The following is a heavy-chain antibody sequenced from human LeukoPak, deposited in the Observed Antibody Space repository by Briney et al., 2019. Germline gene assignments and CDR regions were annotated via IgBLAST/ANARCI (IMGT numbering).Heavy chain of an antibody. CDR2: IYHSGST. J-gene: IGHJ5*02. D-gene: IGHD3-10*01. V-gene: IGHV4-30-2*01. CDR1: GSSISSGGYS. Sequence: SQTLSLTCAVSGSSISSGGYSWSWIRQPPGKGLEWIGYIYHSGSTYYNPSLKSRVTISVDRSKNQFSLKLSSVTAADTAVYYCASASGSYYNWFDPWGQGTLVTVSS. CDR3: ASASGSYYNWFDP.